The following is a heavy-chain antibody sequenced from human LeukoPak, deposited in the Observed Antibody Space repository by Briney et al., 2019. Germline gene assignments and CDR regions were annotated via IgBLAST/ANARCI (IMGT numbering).Heavy chain of an antibody. J-gene: IGHJ3*02. CDR1: GFTFSTFW. D-gene: IGHD3-22*01. V-gene: IGHV3-74*01. CDR3: ARDADTSGYYAGAFDI. Sequence: PGGALRLSCAASGFTFSTFWMHSVRQAPGKGLVWVSRINSDGSRTTYADSVKGRFTISRDNAKNTLYLQMNSLRAEDTAVYYCARDADTSGYYAGAFDIWGQGTMVTVSS. CDR2: INSDGSRT.